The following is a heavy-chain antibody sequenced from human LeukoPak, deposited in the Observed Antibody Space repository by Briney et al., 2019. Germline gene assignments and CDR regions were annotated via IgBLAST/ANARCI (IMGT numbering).Heavy chain of an antibody. Sequence: SETLSLTCTVSGGSISSFYWSWIRQPPGKGLEWIGYIYYSGSTNYNPSLKSRVTISVDTSKNQFSLKLSSATAADTAVYYCARGGGYNQVDYWGQGTLVTVSS. V-gene: IGHV4-59*08. J-gene: IGHJ4*02. CDR1: GGSISSFY. CDR3: ARGGGYNQVDY. CDR2: IYYSGST. D-gene: IGHD5-24*01.